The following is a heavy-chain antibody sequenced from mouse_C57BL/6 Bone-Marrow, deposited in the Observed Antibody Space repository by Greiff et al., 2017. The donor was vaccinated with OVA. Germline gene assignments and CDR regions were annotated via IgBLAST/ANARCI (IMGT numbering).Heavy chain of an antibody. CDR1: GYTFTSYW. Sequence: QVQLQQPGTELVKPGASVKLSSKASGYTFTSYWMHWVKQRPGQGLEWIGNINPSNGGTNYNEKFKSKATLTVDKSSSTAYMQLSSLTSEDSAVYYCARSVTTVVAPYFDYWGQGTTLTVSS. D-gene: IGHD1-1*01. J-gene: IGHJ2*01. CDR2: INPSNGGT. V-gene: IGHV1-53*01. CDR3: ARSVTTVVAPYFDY.